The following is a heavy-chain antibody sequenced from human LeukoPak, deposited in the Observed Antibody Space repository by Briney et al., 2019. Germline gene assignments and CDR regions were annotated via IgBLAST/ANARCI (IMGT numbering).Heavy chain of an antibody. CDR2: IRYDGSNK. CDR3: ARDDSLAVAGTEGYYFDY. Sequence: GGSLRLSCAASGFTFSSYGMHWVRQAPGKGLEWVAFIRYDGSNKYYADSVKGRFTISRDNSKNTLYLQMNSLRAEDTAVYYCARDDSLAVAGTEGYYFDYWGQGTLVTVSS. CDR1: GFTFSSYG. J-gene: IGHJ4*02. V-gene: IGHV3-30*02. D-gene: IGHD6-19*01.